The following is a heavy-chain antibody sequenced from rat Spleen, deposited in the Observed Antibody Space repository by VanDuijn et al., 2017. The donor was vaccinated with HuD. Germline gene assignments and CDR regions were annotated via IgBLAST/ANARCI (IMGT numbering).Heavy chain of an antibody. J-gene: IGHJ2*01. CDR2: ISYDGSST. V-gene: IGHV5-29*01. CDR1: GFTFSNYG. D-gene: IGHD1-8*01. Sequence: EVQLVESGGGLVQPGRSLKLSCAASGFTFSNYGMAWVRQAPTKGLEWVATISYDGSSTYYRDSVKGRFTISRDNAKSTLSLQMDSLRSEDTATYYCAKCLTTVDSFDYWGQGVMVTVSS. CDR3: AKCLTTVDSFDY.